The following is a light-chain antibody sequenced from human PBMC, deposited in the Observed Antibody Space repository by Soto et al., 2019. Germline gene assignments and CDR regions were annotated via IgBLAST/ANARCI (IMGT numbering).Light chain of an antibody. J-gene: IGLJ3*02. V-gene: IGLV1-47*02. CDR2: RND. Sequence: QSVLTQPPSASGTPGQRVTISCSGSGSNIGSHDVYWYQHLPGTAPKVLIYRNDQRPSGVPDRFSASRSGTSDSLAISGLRSEDEADYYCVAWDDSLSGRVFGGGTKLTVL. CDR3: VAWDDSLSGRV. CDR1: GSNIGSHD.